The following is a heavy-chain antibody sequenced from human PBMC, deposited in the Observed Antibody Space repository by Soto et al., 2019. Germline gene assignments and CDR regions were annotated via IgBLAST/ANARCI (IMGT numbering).Heavy chain of an antibody. CDR1: GGSISSYY. CDR3: ARAETGYSYGFIFDY. Sequence: KTSETLSLTCTVSGGSISSYYWSWIRQPPGKGLEWIGYIYYSGSTNYNPSLKSRVTISVDTSKNQFSLKLSSVTAADTAVYYCARAETGYSYGFIFDYWGQGTLVTVSS. D-gene: IGHD5-18*01. V-gene: IGHV4-59*01. J-gene: IGHJ4*02. CDR2: IYYSGST.